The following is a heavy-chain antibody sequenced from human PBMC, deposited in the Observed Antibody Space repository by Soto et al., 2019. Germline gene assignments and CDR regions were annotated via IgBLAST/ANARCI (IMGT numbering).Heavy chain of an antibody. CDR3: ARQPTTGHTDVWFDP. CDR2: IFYSGST. Sequence: QLQLLESGPGLVKASETLSLTCNVSGGSISTSRSYWAWIRQPPGKGLGWLANIFYSGSTYYNPSLASRVTVSVDTSKDEFSLKLRSGTAADTAVYYCARQPTTGHTDVWFDPWGQGTLVTVSS. D-gene: IGHD1-1*01. V-gene: IGHV4-39*01. CDR1: GGSISTSRSY. J-gene: IGHJ5*02.